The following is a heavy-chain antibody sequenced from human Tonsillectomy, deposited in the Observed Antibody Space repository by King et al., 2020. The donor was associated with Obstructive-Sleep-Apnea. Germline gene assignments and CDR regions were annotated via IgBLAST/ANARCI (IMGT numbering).Heavy chain of an antibody. CDR1: GFSFSSYG. V-gene: IGHV3-7*01. J-gene: IGHJ4*02. CDR3: ARDQGDFDY. Sequence: VQLVESGGGLVQPGGSLRLSCAASGFSFSSYGMSWVRQAPGKGLEWVANIKLDGMEKYYVDVVKGRFTISRDNAKDSLCLQLNSLRAEDTAVYYCARDQGDFDYWGQGTLVTVSS. CDR2: IKLDGMEK.